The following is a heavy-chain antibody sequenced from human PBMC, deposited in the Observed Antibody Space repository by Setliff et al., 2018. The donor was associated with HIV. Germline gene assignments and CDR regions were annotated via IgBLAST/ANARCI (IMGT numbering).Heavy chain of an antibody. V-gene: IGHV4-31*03. D-gene: IGHD2-21*02. CDR1: GGSISSGGYY. Sequence: PSETLSLTCSVSGGSISSGGYYWSWIRQHPGKGLEWIGYIYYSGSTHNNASLRSRGSISRDTSKNQFFLRLRSVTVADTAVYYCSRHCAGDCMPVWGQGTLVTVSS. J-gene: IGHJ4*02. CDR3: SRHCAGDCMPV. CDR2: IYYSGST.